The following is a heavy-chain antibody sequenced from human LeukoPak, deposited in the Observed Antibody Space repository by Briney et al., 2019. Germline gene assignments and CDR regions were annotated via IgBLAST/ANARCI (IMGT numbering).Heavy chain of an antibody. D-gene: IGHD1-26*01. CDR3: ARDASGSYLNYNYYMDV. Sequence: ASVRVSCKASGYTFTSYGISWVRQAPGQGLEWMGWISAYTGNTNYAQMLQGRVTMTTDTSTSTAYMELRSLRSDDTAVYYCARDASGSYLNYNYYMDVWGKGTTVTVSS. CDR1: GYTFTSYG. V-gene: IGHV1-18*01. CDR2: ISAYTGNT. J-gene: IGHJ6*03.